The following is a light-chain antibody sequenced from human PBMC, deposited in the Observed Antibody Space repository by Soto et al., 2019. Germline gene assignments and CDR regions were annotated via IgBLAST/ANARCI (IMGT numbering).Light chain of an antibody. V-gene: IGKV3-15*01. CDR3: QQSHNWPPRRT. CDR2: GAS. Sequence: EIVMTQSPATLSVSPGERATLSCRASQSVSSNLAWYQQKPGQAPRLLIYGASTRASGIPARFSGSGSGTELTLTLSSLLSEDFSVYYCQQSHNWPPRRTFGQGTEVQIK. J-gene: IGKJ1*01. CDR1: QSVSSN.